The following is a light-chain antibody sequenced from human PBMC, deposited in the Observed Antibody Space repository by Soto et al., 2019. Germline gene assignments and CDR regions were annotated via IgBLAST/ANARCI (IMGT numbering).Light chain of an antibody. J-gene: IGKJ5*01. V-gene: IGKV3-20*01. CDR1: QSVNRNY. Sequence: EIVLTQPPGTLSLSPGERATLSCRASQSVNRNYLAWYQQKSGQVPGLLIYRASSRATGLPDKFSGSGSGSDFTLTISRLDPEDVAAYYCQQYGSSPITFGQGTRLEIK. CDR3: QQYGSSPIT. CDR2: RAS.